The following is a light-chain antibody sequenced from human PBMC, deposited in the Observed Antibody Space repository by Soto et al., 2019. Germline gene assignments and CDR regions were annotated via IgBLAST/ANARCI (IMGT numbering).Light chain of an antibody. CDR3: QSYDSGLSGV. J-gene: IGLJ3*02. CDR2: GNS. Sequence: QSVLTQPPSVSGAPGQRVTISCTGSSSNIGAGYDVHWYQQLPGTAPKLLIYGNSNRPSGVPDRFSGSKSGTSASLSITGLQAGDEADYYCQSYDSGLSGVFGGGTELTVL. CDR1: SSNIGAGYD. V-gene: IGLV1-40*01.